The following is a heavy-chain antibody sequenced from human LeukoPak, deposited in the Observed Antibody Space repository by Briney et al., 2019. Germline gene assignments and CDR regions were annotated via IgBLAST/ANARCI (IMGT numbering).Heavy chain of an antibody. V-gene: IGHV4-4*07. Sequence: PSETLSLTCTVSGGSISSYYWSWIRQPAGKGLEWIGRIYTSGSTNYNPSLKSRVTMSVDTSKNQFSLKLSPVTAADTAVYYCARHRANGVWVAFDIWGQGTMVTVSS. D-gene: IGHD2-8*01. CDR3: ARHRANGVWVAFDI. J-gene: IGHJ3*02. CDR1: GGSISSYY. CDR2: IYTSGST.